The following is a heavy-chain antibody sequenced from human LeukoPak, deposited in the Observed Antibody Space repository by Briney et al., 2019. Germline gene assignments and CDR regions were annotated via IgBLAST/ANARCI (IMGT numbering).Heavy chain of an antibody. V-gene: IGHV1-18*01. CDR1: GYTFTSYG. J-gene: IGHJ4*02. D-gene: IGHD3-10*01. CDR2: ISAYNGNT. CDR3: ARERISLWFGELSPLFDY. Sequence: ASVKVSCKASGYTFTSYGISWVRQAPGQGLEWMGWISAYNGNTNYAQKLQGRVTMTTDTSTSTAYMELRSLGSDDTAVYYCARERISLWFGELSPLFDYWGQGTLVTVSS.